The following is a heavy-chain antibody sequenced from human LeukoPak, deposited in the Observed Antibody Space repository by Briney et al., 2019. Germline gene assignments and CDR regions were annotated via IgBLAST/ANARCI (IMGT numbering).Heavy chain of an antibody. CDR3: ARPDYYDSSGSDY. J-gene: IGHJ4*02. D-gene: IGHD3-22*01. Sequence: GECLKISCKGSGYSFTSYWIGWVRHMPGKGLEWMGIIFPGDSDTRYNPSFQGEVTISADKSISTAYLQWSSLKASDTAMYYCARPDYYDSSGSDYWGQGTLVTASS. CDR1: GYSFTSYW. V-gene: IGHV5-51*01. CDR2: IFPGDSDT.